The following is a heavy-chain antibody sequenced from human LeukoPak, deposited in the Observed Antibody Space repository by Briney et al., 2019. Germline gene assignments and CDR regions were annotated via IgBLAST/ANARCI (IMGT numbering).Heavy chain of an antibody. CDR2: IIPILGIA. CDR3: ARAPNLYYDILTGYPGSYFDY. D-gene: IGHD3-9*01. Sequence: SVKVSCKASGGTFSSYAISWVRQAPGQGLEWMGRIIPILGIANYAQKFQGRVTITADKSTSTAYMELSSLRPEDTAVYYCARAPNLYYDILTGYPGSYFDYWGQGTLVTVSS. J-gene: IGHJ4*02. V-gene: IGHV1-69*04. CDR1: GGTFSSYA.